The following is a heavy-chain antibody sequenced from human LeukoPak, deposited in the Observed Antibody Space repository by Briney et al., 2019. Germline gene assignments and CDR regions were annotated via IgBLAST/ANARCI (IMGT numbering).Heavy chain of an antibody. V-gene: IGHV1-69*05. CDR3: ARGELGDRSGFSFFDY. J-gene: IGHJ4*02. CDR2: VIAIFGRI. Sequence: GASVKVSCKAPGGTFNSYGISRVRQAPGQGLEWMGGVIAIFGRIKYGQKFQGRATITTDESTSTAYMELSSLTSEDTGVYYCARGELGDRSGFSFFDYWGQGTLVTVSS. D-gene: IGHD3-22*01. CDR1: GGTFNSYG.